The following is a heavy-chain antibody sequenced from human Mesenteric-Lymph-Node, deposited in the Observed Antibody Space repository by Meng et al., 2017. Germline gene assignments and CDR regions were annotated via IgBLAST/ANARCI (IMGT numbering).Heavy chain of an antibody. J-gene: IGHJ6*02. Sequence: ASVKVSCKASGYTFTGYYMHWVRQAPGQGREWMGWINPNSGGTNYAQKFQGRVTMTRDTSISTAYMELSRLRSDDTAVYYCASPITMVRGVILPYYYGMDVWGQGTTVTVSS. CDR1: GYTFTGYY. D-gene: IGHD3-10*01. CDR3: ASPITMVRGVILPYYYGMDV. V-gene: IGHV1-2*02. CDR2: INPNSGGT.